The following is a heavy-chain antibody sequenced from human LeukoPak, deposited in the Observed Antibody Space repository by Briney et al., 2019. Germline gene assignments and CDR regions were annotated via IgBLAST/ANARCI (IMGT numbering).Heavy chain of an antibody. V-gene: IGHV3-11*01. Sequence: GGSLRLSCAASGFTFSDYYMNWIRQAPGKGLEWVSYISSGGTTIYYADSVKGRFTISRDNTKNSLYLQMNSLRVEDTAVYYCARDKGQELVDWGQGTLVTVSS. CDR3: ARDKGQELVD. J-gene: IGHJ4*02. CDR1: GFTFSDYY. CDR2: ISSGGTTI. D-gene: IGHD1-7*01.